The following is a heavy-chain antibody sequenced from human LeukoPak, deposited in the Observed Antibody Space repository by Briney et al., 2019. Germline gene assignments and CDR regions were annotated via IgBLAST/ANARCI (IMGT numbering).Heavy chain of an antibody. CDR3: ARASSSWHPHFDY. D-gene: IGHD6-13*01. CDR1: GFTFSSYW. Sequence: GGSLRLSCAASGFTFSSYWMSWVRQAPGKGLEWVANIKQDGSEKYYVDSVKGRFTISRDNAKNSLYLQMNSLRAEDTAVYYCARASSSWHPHFDYWGQGTLVTVSS. V-gene: IGHV3-7*01. CDR2: IKQDGSEK. J-gene: IGHJ4*02.